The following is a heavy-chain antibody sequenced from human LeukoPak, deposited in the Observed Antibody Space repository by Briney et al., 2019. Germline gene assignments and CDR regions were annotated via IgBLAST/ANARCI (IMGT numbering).Heavy chain of an antibody. J-gene: IGHJ6*03. Sequence: SETLSLTCTVSGGSISSGSYDWGWLRQPAGKGLEWIGRVYTSGSTNYNPSLKSRVTISVDTSKNQFSLKLSSVTAADTAVYYCARDGSSSGWPYYYYYYMDVWGKGTTVTISS. CDR2: VYTSGST. V-gene: IGHV4-61*02. D-gene: IGHD6-19*01. CDR3: ARDGSSSGWPYYYYYYMDV. CDR1: GGSISSGSYD.